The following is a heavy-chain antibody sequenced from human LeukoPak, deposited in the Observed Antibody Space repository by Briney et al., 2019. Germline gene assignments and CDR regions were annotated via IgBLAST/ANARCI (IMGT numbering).Heavy chain of an antibody. CDR3: ARDLEAGEGGYSYGLLHYYMDV. V-gene: IGHV1-69*06. CDR1: GGTFSSYA. CDR2: IIPISGTA. J-gene: IGHJ6*03. Sequence: LLKVSCKASGGTFSSYAISWVRQAPGQGLEWMGRIIPISGTANYAQKFQGRVTITADKSTSTAYMELSSLRSEDTAVYYCARDLEAGEGGYSYGLLHYYMDVWGKGTTVTVSS. D-gene: IGHD5-18*01.